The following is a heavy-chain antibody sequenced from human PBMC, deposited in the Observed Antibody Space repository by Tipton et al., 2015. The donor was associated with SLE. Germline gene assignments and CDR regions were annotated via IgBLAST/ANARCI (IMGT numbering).Heavy chain of an antibody. D-gene: IGHD3/OR15-3a*01. J-gene: IGHJ3*02. Sequence: SLRLSCAASGFTFSDAWMNWVRQAPGKGLEWVGRIKRKTEGGTTDYGVPVKGRFSISRDDSKDMLYLQMNSLKTEDTGVYYCTTGGTRGIWGQGTMVTVS. V-gene: IGHV3-15*01. CDR1: GFTFSDAW. CDR2: IKRKTEGGTT. CDR3: TTGGTRGI.